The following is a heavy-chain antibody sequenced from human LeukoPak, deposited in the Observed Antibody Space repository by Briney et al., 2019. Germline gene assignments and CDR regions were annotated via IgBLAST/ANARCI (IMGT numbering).Heavy chain of an antibody. J-gene: IGHJ4*02. CDR2: ISSSSYI. CDR1: GFTFSSYS. Sequence: PGGSLRLSCAASGFTFSSYSMHWVRQAPGKGLEWVSSISSSSYIYYADSVKGRFTISRDNAKNSLYLQMNSLRAEDTAVYYCAREKLWFGGLFDYWGQGTLVTVSS. CDR3: AREKLWFGGLFDY. D-gene: IGHD3-10*01. V-gene: IGHV3-21*01.